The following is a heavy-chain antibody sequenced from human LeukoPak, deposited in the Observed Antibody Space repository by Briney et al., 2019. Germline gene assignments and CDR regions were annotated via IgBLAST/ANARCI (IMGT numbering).Heavy chain of an antibody. CDR1: GDSVTSGNYY. Sequence: PSETLSLTCSVSGDSVTSGNYYWSWIRQHPEKGPECIGHIHHSGTIYYNPSLLSRATISVDASKNQFSLRLSSVTAADTALYYCAGGNDDSKLRHWGQGTLVTVSS. V-gene: IGHV4-31*03. CDR2: IHHSGTI. D-gene: IGHD3-22*01. J-gene: IGHJ1*01. CDR3: AGGNDDSKLRH.